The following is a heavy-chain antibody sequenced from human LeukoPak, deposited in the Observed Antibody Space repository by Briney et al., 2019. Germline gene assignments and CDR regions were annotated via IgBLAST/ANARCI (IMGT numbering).Heavy chain of an antibody. CDR2: MNQDGSEK. Sequence: GGSLRLSCAASGFTFSSYWMSWVRQAPGKGLEWVANMNQDGSEKYYVDSVKGRFTISRDNAKNSLYLQMNSLRAEDTAVYYCARDIGYDFWSGYGYWGQGTLVTVPS. CDR3: ARDIGYDFWSGYGY. CDR1: GFTFSSYW. J-gene: IGHJ4*02. V-gene: IGHV3-7*01. D-gene: IGHD3-3*01.